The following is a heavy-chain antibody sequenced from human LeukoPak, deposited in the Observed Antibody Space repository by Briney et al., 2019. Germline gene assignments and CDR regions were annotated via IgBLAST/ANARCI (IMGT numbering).Heavy chain of an antibody. V-gene: IGHV4-34*01. Sequence: SETLSLTCAVYGGSFSGYYWSWIRQPPGKGLEWIGEINHSGSTNYNPSLKSRVTISVDTSKNQFSLKLSSVTAADTAVYYCAREYCSGGSCYSRAFDIWGQGTMVTVSS. CDR2: INHSGST. CDR3: AREYCSGGSCYSRAFDI. J-gene: IGHJ3*02. CDR1: GGSFSGYY. D-gene: IGHD2-15*01.